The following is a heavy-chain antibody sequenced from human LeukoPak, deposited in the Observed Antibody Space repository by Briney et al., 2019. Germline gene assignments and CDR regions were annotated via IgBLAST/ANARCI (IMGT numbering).Heavy chain of an antibody. CDR3: ARDGGGSILNWFDP. J-gene: IGHJ5*02. V-gene: IGHV3-21*06. D-gene: IGHD2-21*01. Sequence: GGYLRLSCEASGFTFSSYTMNWVRQAPGKGLEWVSSISTSSIYIYYSDSVKGRFTISRDNARNSLYLQMNSLRAEDTAVYYCARDGGGSILNWFDPWGQGTLVTVSS. CDR2: ISTSSIYI. CDR1: GFTFSSYT.